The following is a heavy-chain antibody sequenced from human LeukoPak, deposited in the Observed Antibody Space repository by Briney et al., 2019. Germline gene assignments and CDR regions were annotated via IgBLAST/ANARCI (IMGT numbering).Heavy chain of an antibody. J-gene: IGHJ4*02. D-gene: IGHD1-26*01. CDR2: IYYSGST. CDR3: ARRDSGSYDGFDY. V-gene: IGHV4-59*08. Sequence: RASETLSLTCTVSGGSISSYYWSWIRQPPGKGLEWIGYIYYSGSTNYNPSLKSRVTISADTSKNQFSLKLSSVTAADTAVYYCARRDSGSYDGFDYWGQGTLVTVSS. CDR1: GGSISSYY.